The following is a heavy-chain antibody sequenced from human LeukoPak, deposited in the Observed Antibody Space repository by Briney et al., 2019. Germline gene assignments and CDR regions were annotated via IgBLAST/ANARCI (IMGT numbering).Heavy chain of an antibody. D-gene: IGHD5-24*01. CDR2: ISDSGGST. CDR3: AKDPRVGSRVATPCH. J-gene: IGHJ4*02. Sequence: PAGSLRLSCAASGFTFTSYAMSWVRQAPGKGLEWVSAISDSGGSTYYADSVKGRFTISRDNSKSTLFLQMNSLRAEDTAVYYCAKDPRVGSRVATPCHWGQGTLVTVSS. V-gene: IGHV3-23*01. CDR1: GFTFTSYA.